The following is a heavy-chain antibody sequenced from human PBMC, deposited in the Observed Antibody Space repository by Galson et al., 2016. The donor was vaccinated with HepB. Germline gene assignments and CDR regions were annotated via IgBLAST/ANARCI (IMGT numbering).Heavy chain of an antibody. CDR2: IFYSGTT. V-gene: IGHV4-61*03. Sequence: SETLSLTCTVSGGSVNSRSHSYNWIRQPPGKGLEWIGYIFYSGTTNYNPSLKSRVTILLDTSKNHFSLRLASVTAADTAIYYCAGGSISGTLEYWGQGTVVTVSS. J-gene: IGHJ4*02. CDR3: AGGSISGTLEY. D-gene: IGHD1-1*01. CDR1: GGSVNSRSHS.